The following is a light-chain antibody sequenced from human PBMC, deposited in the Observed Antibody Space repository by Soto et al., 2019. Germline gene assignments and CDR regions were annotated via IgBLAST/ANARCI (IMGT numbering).Light chain of an antibody. J-gene: IGKJ2*01. CDR2: AAS. V-gene: IGKV3-20*01. CDR1: QIVASTS. CDR3: HQYVGSPPYT. Sequence: EIVLTQSPGTLYLSPGDRATLSCRASQIVASTSFAWYQQSPGQAPRRLIYAASTLASDVPDRFSGSGSETDFTLSFSRLEPEDFADYYCHQYVGSPPYTSGHGNRLEIK.